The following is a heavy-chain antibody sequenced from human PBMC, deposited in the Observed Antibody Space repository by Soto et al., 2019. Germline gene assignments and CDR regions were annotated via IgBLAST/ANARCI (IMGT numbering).Heavy chain of an antibody. J-gene: IGHJ4*02. Sequence: SQTLPLTCTVFGGSISSGDYYWSWIRQPPGKGLEWIGYIYYSGSTYYTPSLKSRVTISGDTSKNQFSLNLSAVTAADTAVYFCARERMHGLFDYWGQGTLVTVSS. CDR1: GGSISSGDYY. CDR2: IYYSGST. CDR3: ARERMHGLFDY. V-gene: IGHV4-30-4*01.